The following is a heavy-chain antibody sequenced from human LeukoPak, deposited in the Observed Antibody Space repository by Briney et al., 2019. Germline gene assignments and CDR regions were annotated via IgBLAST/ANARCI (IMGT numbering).Heavy chain of an antibody. Sequence: GASVKVSCKASGYTFTNYGISWVRQAPGQGLEWMGWISAYNGNTNYAQKLQGRVTMTTDTSTSTAYMELRSLRSDDTAVYYCARDYYDSSGYAEYFQHWGRGTLVTVSS. CDR1: GYTFTNYG. V-gene: IGHV1-18*01. J-gene: IGHJ1*01. D-gene: IGHD3-22*01. CDR2: ISAYNGNT. CDR3: ARDYYDSSGYAEYFQH.